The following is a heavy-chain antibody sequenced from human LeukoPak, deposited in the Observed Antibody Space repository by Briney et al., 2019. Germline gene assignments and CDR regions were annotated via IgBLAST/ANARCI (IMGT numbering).Heavy chain of an antibody. V-gene: IGHV3-33*01. CDR2: IGSDGRNK. J-gene: IGHJ3*02. CDR1: GFTLSSYG. D-gene: IGHD2-21*01. CDR3: ARDDLVLDENGFDI. Sequence: SGGSLRLSCAAAGFTLSSYGIRWVRQAPGKGLEWMAVIGSDGRNKFYADSVTGRFTISRDNSKNTLYLQMNSLRAEDTAVYDCARDDLVLDENGFDIWGQGTMVTVSS.